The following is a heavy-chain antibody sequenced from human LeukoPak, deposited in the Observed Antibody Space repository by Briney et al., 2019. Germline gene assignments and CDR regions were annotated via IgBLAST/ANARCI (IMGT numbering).Heavy chain of an antibody. CDR3: VKDGGSYGSGSNSFGH. J-gene: IGHJ4*02. Sequence: PGGSLRLSCAASGFTFDDSAMHWVRQNPGKGLECVSGISWNSDNIAYVDSVKGRFTISRDNAKNSLYLQMDSLRPEDTALYYCVKDGGSYGSGSNSFGHWGQGTLVIVS. CDR2: ISWNSDNI. CDR1: GFTFDDSA. D-gene: IGHD3-10*01. V-gene: IGHV3-9*01.